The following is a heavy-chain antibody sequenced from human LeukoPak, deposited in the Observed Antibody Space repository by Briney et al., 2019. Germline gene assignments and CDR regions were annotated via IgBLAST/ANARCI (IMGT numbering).Heavy chain of an antibody. CDR2: ISYDGSNK. Sequence: GGSLRLSCAASGFTFSSYGMHWVRQAPGKGLEWVAVISYDGSNKYYADSVKGRFTISRDNSKNTLYLQMNSLRAEDTAVYYCAKTVVAATPPFDYWGQGTLVTVSS. D-gene: IGHD2-15*01. V-gene: IGHV3-30*18. CDR3: AKTVVAATPPFDY. J-gene: IGHJ4*02. CDR1: GFTFSSYG.